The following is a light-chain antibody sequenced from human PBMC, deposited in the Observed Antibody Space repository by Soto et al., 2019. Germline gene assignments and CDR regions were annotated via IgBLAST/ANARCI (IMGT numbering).Light chain of an antibody. CDR2: GVS. V-gene: IGLV2-14*01. J-gene: IGLJ1*01. CDR1: SSDVGAYNY. CDR3: NSYTSSSTLYV. Sequence: QSAPTQPASVSGSPGQSITISCTGTSSDVGAYNYVSWYQQHPGKAPKLMIYGVSNRPSGVSNRFSGSKSGNTASLTISGLQAEDEADYYCNSYTSSSTLYVFGTGTKVTVL.